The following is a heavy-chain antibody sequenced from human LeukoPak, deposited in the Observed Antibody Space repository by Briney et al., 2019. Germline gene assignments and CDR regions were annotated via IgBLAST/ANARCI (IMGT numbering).Heavy chain of an antibody. D-gene: IGHD6-6*01. CDR2: MNPNSGNT. CDR3: AREAAGWIAARPREVNAFDI. V-gene: IGHV1-8*03. Sequence: ASVKVSCKASGYTFTSYDINWVRQATGQGLEWMGWMNPNSGNTGYAQKFQGRVTITRNTSISTAYMELSSLRSEDTAVYYCAREAAGWIAARPREVNAFDIWGQGTMVTVSS. J-gene: IGHJ3*02. CDR1: GYTFTSYD.